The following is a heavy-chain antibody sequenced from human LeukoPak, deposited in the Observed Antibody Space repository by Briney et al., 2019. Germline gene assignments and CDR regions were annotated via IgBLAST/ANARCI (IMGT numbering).Heavy chain of an antibody. V-gene: IGHV3-48*04. CDR2: IRSSSNII. J-gene: IGHJ6*02. CDR1: GFTFSSYS. D-gene: IGHD6-19*01. CDR3: AKTIAVAGKTEYYYYGMDV. Sequence: GGSLRLSCAASGFTFSSYSMNWVRQAPGKGLEWVSYIRSSSNIIYYADSVKGRFTISRDNTKNSLYLQMNSLRAEDTAVYYYAKTIAVAGKTEYYYYGMDVWGQGTTVTVSS.